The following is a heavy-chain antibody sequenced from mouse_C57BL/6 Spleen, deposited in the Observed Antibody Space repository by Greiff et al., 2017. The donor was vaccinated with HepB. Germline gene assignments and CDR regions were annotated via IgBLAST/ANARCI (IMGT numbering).Heavy chain of an antibody. Sequence: VQRVESGAELAKPGASVKLSCKASGYTFTSYWMHWVKQRPGQGLEWIGYINPSSGYTKYNQKFKDKATLTADKSSSTAYMQLSSLTYEDSAVYYCARANDGYAWFAYWGQGTLVTVSA. V-gene: IGHV1-7*01. D-gene: IGHD2-3*01. CDR2: INPSSGYT. CDR1: GYTFTSYW. CDR3: ARANDGYAWFAY. J-gene: IGHJ3*01.